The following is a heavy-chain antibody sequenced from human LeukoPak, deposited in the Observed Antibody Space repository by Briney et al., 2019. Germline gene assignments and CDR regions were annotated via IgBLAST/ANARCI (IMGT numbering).Heavy chain of an antibody. J-gene: IGHJ6*02. Sequence: GESLKISCKGSGYSFTSYWIGWVRQMPGKGLGWMGIIYPGDSDTRYSPSFQGQVTISADKSISTAYLQWSSLKASDTAMYYCARLHDYGDYESYYYYGMDVWGQGTTVTVSS. CDR1: GYSFTSYW. D-gene: IGHD4-17*01. CDR3: ARLHDYGDYESYYYYGMDV. V-gene: IGHV5-51*01. CDR2: IYPGDSDT.